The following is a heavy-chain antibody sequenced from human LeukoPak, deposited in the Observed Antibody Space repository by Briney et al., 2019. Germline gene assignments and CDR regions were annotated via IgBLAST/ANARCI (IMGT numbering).Heavy chain of an antibody. CDR2: INAGNGKT. Sequence: ASVKVSCKASGYSFPNYPIQWVRQAPGQRLEWMGLINAGNGKTKYSQKFQGRVTITRDTSASTAYMELSSLRSEDTAVYYCAKAIWTSTLTTYYFDYWGQGALVTVSS. J-gene: IGHJ4*02. D-gene: IGHD4-17*01. CDR1: GYSFPNYP. V-gene: IGHV1-3*01. CDR3: AKAIWTSTLTTYYFDY.